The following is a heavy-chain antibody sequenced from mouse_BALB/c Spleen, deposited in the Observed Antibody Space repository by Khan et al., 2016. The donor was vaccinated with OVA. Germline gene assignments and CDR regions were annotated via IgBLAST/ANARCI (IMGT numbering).Heavy chain of an antibody. CDR3: TNKARIKY. V-gene: IGHV3-2*02. CDR1: GYSITSAYV. D-gene: IGHD3-2*02. CDR2: ISYSGST. Sequence: EVQLQESGPGLVKPSQSLSLTCTFTGYSITSAYVWNRIRQFPENKLEWMGYISYSGSTNYNPSLKSRISITRDTSKNPFFLQLNAVTTEDTAAYYCTNKARIKYWGQGTTLTVSS. J-gene: IGHJ2*01.